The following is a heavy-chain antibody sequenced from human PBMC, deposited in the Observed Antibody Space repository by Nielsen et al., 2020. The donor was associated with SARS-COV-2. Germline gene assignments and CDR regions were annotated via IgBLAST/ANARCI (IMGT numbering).Heavy chain of an antibody. D-gene: IGHD2-15*01. CDR3: AREKFDCSGGSCYSRWFDP. CDR1: GYTFTGYY. V-gene: IGHV1-2*04. CDR2: INPNSGGT. Sequence: ASVKVSCKASGYTFTGYYMHWVRQAPGQGLEWMGWINPNSGGTNYAQKFQGWVTMTRDTSISTAYMELSRLRSDDTAVYYCAREKFDCSGGSCYSRWFDPWGQGTLVTVSS. J-gene: IGHJ5*02.